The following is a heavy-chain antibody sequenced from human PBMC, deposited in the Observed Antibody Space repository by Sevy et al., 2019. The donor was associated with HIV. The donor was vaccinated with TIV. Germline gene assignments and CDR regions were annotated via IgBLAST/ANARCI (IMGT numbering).Heavy chain of an antibody. CDR2: ISYDGSNK. V-gene: IGHV3-30-3*01. Sequence: GGSLRLSCAASAFTFSSYAMHWVRQAPGKGLEWVAVISYDGSNKYYADSVKGRFTISRDNSKNTLYLQMNSLRAEDTAVYYCARDLEGVPDIVVVVAATQDYWGQGTLVTVSS. CDR1: AFTFSSYA. J-gene: IGHJ4*02. CDR3: ARDLEGVPDIVVVVAATQDY. D-gene: IGHD2-15*01.